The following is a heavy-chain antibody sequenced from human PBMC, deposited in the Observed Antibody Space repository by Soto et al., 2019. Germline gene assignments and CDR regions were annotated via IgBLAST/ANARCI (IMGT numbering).Heavy chain of an antibody. J-gene: IGHJ4*02. D-gene: IGHD6-6*01. CDR3: AKGEYSSSNFDY. CDR2: ISGSGGST. Sequence: PGGSLRLSCAASGFTFSSYAMSWVRQAPGKGLEWVSAISGSGGSTYYAESVKGRFTNSRDNSKNTLYLQMNSLRAEDTAVYYCAKGEYSSSNFDYWGQGTLVTVSS. V-gene: IGHV3-23*01. CDR1: GFTFSSYA.